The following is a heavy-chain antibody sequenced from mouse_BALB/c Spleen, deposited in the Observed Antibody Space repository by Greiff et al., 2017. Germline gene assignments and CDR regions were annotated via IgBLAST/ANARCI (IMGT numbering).Heavy chain of an antibody. CDR1: GYTFADYN. D-gene: IGHD2-3*01. J-gene: IGHJ2*01. V-gene: IGHV1S29*02. CDR2: IYPYNGGT. CDR3: ARDGRRDDLLDY. Sequence: VQLLQSGPELVQPGASVKISCTASGYTFADYNMHWVQQSHGKSLEWIGYIYPYNGGTGYNQKFTSKATLTVANSSSTAYMELHSLTSEDSAVYYCARDGRRDDLLDYWGQGTTLTVSS.